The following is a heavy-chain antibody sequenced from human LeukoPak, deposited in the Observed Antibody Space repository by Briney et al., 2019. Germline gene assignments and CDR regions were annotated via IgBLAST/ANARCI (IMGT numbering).Heavy chain of an antibody. CDR2: IKDDGSGK. Sequence: GGSLRLSCAATGFTFSTSWMTWARQAPGKGLEWVASIKDDGSGKYYVDSVKGRFTISRDNAKNSLYLQMNSLGVEDTAVYYCTNLGYTDWGQGTLVTVSS. CDR3: TNLGYTD. V-gene: IGHV3-7*01. J-gene: IGHJ4*02. CDR1: GFTFSTSW. D-gene: IGHD5-18*01.